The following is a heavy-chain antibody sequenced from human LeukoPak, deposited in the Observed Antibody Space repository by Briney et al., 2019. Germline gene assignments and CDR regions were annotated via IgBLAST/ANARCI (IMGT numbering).Heavy chain of an antibody. CDR3: AKEGNSGSYLPYYFDY. V-gene: IGHV3-23*01. CDR1: GFTFNRNA. CDR2: IGGSGDKT. J-gene: IGHJ4*02. D-gene: IGHD1-26*01. Sequence: GGSLRLSCAASGFTFNRNAISWVRQAPGKGLEWVSTIGGSGDKTFYADSVKGRFTISRDNSKNTLYLQMNSLRAEDTAVYYCAKEGNSGSYLPYYFDYWGQGTLVTVSS.